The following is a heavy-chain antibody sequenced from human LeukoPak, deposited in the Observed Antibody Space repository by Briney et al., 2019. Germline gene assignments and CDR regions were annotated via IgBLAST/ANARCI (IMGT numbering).Heavy chain of an antibody. J-gene: IGHJ4*02. CDR2: ISGSGGIT. CDR1: GFTFSSYV. CDR3: AKGSKGTYDY. Sequence: GGSLRLSCAASGFTFSSYVMTWVRQAPGKGLEWVSTISGSGGITYYADSVKGRVTISRDNSKNTLYLQIYGLRAEDTAIYYCAKGSKGTYDYWGQGTLVTVSS. V-gene: IGHV3-23*01.